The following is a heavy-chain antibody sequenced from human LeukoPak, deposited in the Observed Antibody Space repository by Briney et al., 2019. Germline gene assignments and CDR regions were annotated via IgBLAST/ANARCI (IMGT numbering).Heavy chain of an antibody. CDR3: TRVGTTGPPNTF. D-gene: IGHD1-1*01. Sequence: SETLSLTCAAYSGSFSGYYWSWIRQPPGKGLEWIGEINHSGSTNYNPSLKSRGTISVETSKKQCSLKLSSATAADTAVYYCTRVGTTGPPNTFWGQGTLVTVSS. J-gene: IGHJ4*02. V-gene: IGHV4-34*01. CDR2: INHSGST. CDR1: SGSFSGYY.